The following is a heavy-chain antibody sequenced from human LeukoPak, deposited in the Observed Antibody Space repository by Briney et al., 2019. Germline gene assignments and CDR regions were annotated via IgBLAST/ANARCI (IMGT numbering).Heavy chain of an antibody. CDR2: IYSNGIT. J-gene: IGHJ6*03. Sequence: PSETLSLTCTVSGGPISSYYWSWIRQPAGKGLEWIGRIYSNGITNFNPSLKSRVTMSVDTSKKEFSLKLSSVTAADTAVYYCASSPNFYYYYMDVWGKGTTVTVSS. CDR1: GGPISSYY. V-gene: IGHV4-4*07. CDR3: ASSPNFYYYYMDV.